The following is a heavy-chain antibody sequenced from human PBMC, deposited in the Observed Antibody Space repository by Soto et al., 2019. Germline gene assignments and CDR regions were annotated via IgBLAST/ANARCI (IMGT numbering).Heavy chain of an antibody. V-gene: IGHV4-31*03. CDR1: NASITSSGYY. D-gene: IGHD1-26*01. CDR2: IYHSGST. CDR3: ARMSGTYYVPDY. Sequence: QVQLQESGPRLVEASQTLSLTCTVSNASITSSGYYWSWVRQPPGKRLEWIGYIYHSGSTFYSPSLQSRLTMSVDTSKNQFSLTLRSVTAGDTAVYHCARMSGTYYVPDYWGQGTLVTVSS. J-gene: IGHJ4*02.